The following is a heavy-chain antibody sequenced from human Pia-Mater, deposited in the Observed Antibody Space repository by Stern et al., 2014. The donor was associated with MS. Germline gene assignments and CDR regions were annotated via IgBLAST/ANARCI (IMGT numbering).Heavy chain of an antibody. CDR3: ARGDSSSPLEY. CDR1: GFPFSSYG. Sequence: VESGGGVVQPGRSLRLSCAASGFPFSSYGMHWVRQTPGKGPEWVAVIWYDGSNKYYADSVKGRFTISRDNSENTLYLQMNSLRAEDTAVYYCARGDSSSPLEYWGQGTLVTVSS. CDR2: IWYDGSNK. J-gene: IGHJ4*02. V-gene: IGHV3-33*01. D-gene: IGHD6-6*01.